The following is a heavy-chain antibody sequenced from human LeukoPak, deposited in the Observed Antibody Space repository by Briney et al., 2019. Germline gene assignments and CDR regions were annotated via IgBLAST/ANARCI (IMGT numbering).Heavy chain of an antibody. CDR1: GFTFTTYG. CDR3: AKRQYSDRIYYYSYMAV. Sequence: GGSLRLSCGSSGFTFTTYGMRWVRQAPGKGLECGSAITGRCGSTYYADAVEGRFTISRDNSKNTLYLQMNSLRADDPAVYYCAKRQYSDRIYYYSYMAVWGKGPTVTISS. CDR2: ITGRCGST. D-gene: IGHD3-16*01. J-gene: IGHJ6*03. V-gene: IGHV3-23*01.